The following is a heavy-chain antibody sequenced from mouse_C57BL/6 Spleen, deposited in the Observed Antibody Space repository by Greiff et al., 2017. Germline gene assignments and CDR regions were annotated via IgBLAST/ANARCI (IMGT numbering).Heavy chain of an antibody. D-gene: IGHD2-4*01. V-gene: IGHV1-19*01. CDR1: GYTFTDYY. Sequence: VQLQQSGPVLVKPGASVKMSCKASGYTFTDYYMNWVKQSHGKSLEWIGVINPYNGGTSYNQKFKGKATLTVDKSSSTAYMELNSLTSEDSAVYYSARRRGSNDYDGYFDVWGTGTTVTVSS. J-gene: IGHJ1*03. CDR3: ARRRGSNDYDGYFDV. CDR2: INPYNGGT.